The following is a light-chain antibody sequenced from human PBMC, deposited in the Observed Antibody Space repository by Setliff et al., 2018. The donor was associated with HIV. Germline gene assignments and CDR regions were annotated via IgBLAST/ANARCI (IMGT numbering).Light chain of an antibody. J-gene: IGLJ2*01. CDR2: EVT. V-gene: IGLV2-23*02. CDR3: CSYAGDNIVL. CDR1: SSDVGNYNL. Sequence: ALSQPASVSGSPGQSITVSCTGTSSDVGNYNLVSWYQQHPGKAPKLIIYEVTKRPSGVSNRFSGSKSGNTASLTVSGLQAEDEADYYCCSYAGDNIVLFGGGTKVTVL.